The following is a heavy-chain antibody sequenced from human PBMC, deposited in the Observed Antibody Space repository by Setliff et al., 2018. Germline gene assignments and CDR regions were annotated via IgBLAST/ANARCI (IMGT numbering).Heavy chain of an antibody. V-gene: IGHV4-39*07. Sequence: SETLSLTCTVSGGSISSSSYYWGWIRQPPGKGLEWIGSIYYSGSTYYNPSLKSRVTISVDTSKNQFSLKLGSVTAADTAVHYCARTLYDYDILTGPGYYLDYWGQGTLVTVSS. CDR2: IYYSGST. J-gene: IGHJ4*02. CDR3: ARTLYDYDILTGPGYYLDY. D-gene: IGHD3-9*01. CDR1: GGSISSSSYY.